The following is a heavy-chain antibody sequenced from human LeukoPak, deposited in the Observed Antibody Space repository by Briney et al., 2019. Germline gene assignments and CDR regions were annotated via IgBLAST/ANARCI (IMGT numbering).Heavy chain of an antibody. V-gene: IGHV3-30-3*01. CDR3: ARAVTDDYMFDY. CDR1: GFTFSSYA. J-gene: IGHJ4*02. Sequence: GRSLRLSCAASGFTFSSYAMQWVRQAPGKGLEWVAVISYDGSNKYYADSVKGRFTISRGNSKHTMYLQMNSLRAEDTAVYYCARAVTDDYMFDYWGQGPLVTVSS. D-gene: IGHD4-4*01. CDR2: ISYDGSNK.